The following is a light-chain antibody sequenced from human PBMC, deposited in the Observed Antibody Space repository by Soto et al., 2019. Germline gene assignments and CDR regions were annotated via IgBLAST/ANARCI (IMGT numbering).Light chain of an antibody. CDR3: QQYGSSVT. CDR2: GAS. J-gene: IGKJ1*01. V-gene: IGKV3-20*01. CDR1: QSVGSF. Sequence: EIVLTQSPATLSLSPGERATRSCRASQSVGSFLAWYQQKPGQAPRLLIYGASNRATGIPDRFSGSGSGTDFTLTISRLEPEDFAVYYWQQYGSSVTFGQGTKVDIK.